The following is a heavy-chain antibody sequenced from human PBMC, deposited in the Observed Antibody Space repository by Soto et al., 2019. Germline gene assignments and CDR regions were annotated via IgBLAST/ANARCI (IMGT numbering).Heavy chain of an antibody. CDR3: ARDPSLARCGLDP. Sequence: PWETLCLTCAVSGYSISSGSYRGWLRQPPGKVLEWTGSIYHSGSTYYNPSLKSRVTISVDTSKNQFSLKLSSVTAADTAVYYYARDPSLARCGLDPWGRGTPVTVSS. V-gene: IGHV4-38-2*02. CDR2: IYHSGST. D-gene: IGHD5-12*01. J-gene: IGHJ5*02. CDR1: GYSISSGSY.